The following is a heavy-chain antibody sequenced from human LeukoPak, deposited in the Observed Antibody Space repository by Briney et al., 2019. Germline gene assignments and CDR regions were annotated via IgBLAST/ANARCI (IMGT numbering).Heavy chain of an antibody. D-gene: IGHD7-27*01. CDR3: ARRPLGHPLYYYYYMDV. CDR2: ISAYNGNT. CDR1: GYTFTSYG. V-gene: IGHV1-18*01. Sequence: ASVKVSCKASGYTFTSYGISWVRQAPGQGLEWMGWISAYNGNTNYAQKLQGRVTMTTDTSTSTAYMELRSLRSDDTAVYYCARRPLGHPLYYYYYMDVWGKGTTVTISS. J-gene: IGHJ6*03.